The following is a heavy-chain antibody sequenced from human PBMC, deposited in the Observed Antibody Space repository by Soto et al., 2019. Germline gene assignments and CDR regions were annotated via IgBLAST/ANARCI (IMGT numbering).Heavy chain of an antibody. J-gene: IGHJ6*02. Sequence: GSLRLSCAASGFTFSSYSMNWVRQAPGKGLEWVSSISSSSSYIYYADSVKGRFTISRDNAKNSLYLQMNSLRAEDTAVYYCARNFWSGYYTYYYYGMDVWGQGTTVTVSS. V-gene: IGHV3-21*01. CDR1: GFTFSSYS. D-gene: IGHD3-3*01. CDR2: ISSSSSYI. CDR3: ARNFWSGYYTYYYYGMDV.